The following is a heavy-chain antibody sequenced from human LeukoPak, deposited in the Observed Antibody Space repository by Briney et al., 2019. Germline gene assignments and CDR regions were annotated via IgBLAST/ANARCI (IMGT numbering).Heavy chain of an antibody. CDR2: IHYTGNT. V-gene: IGHV4-59*02. Sequence: SETLSLTCTVSGASVRGYYWSWIRQPPGKGLEWIGYIHYTGNTDYNPSLTSRVTMSVDTSKNQFSLMLTSVTAADTAVYYCARSWGYSYALYYWGQGTLVTVSS. CDR1: GASVRGYY. CDR3: ARSWGYSYALYY. D-gene: IGHD5-18*01. J-gene: IGHJ4*02.